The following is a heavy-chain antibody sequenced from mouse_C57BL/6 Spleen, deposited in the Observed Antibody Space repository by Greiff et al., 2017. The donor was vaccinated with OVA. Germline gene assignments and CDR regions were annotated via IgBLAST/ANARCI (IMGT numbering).Heavy chain of an antibody. CDR1: GYTFTSYW. V-gene: IGHV1-64*01. D-gene: IGHD1-1*01. CDR3: ASGGDYYGSSLLDY. CDR2: IHPNRGST. J-gene: IGHJ2*01. Sequence: QVQLQQPGAELVKPGASVKLSCKASGYTFTSYWMHWVKQRPGQGLEWIGLIHPNRGSTNYNEKFKSKATLTVDKSSSTAYMQLSSLTSEDSAVYYCASGGDYYGSSLLDYWGQGTTLTVSS.